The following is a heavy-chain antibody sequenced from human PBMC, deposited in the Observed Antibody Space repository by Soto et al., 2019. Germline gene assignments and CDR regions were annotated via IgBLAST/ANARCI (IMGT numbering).Heavy chain of an antibody. CDR2: ISYDGSDK. D-gene: IGHD6-13*01. J-gene: IGHJ4*02. CDR1: GFTFSSYA. V-gene: IGHV3-30-3*01. Sequence: GSLRLSCAASGFTFSSYAMHWVRQAPGKGLEWVALISYDGSDKDYADSVKGRFTISRDNSKNTLYLQMNSLGAEDTAVYYCAKDQGRSWYEIDYWGQGTLVTVAS. CDR3: AKDQGRSWYEIDY.